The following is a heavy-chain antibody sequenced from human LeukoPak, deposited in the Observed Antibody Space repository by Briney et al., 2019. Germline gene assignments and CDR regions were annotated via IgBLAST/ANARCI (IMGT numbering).Heavy chain of an antibody. Sequence: ASVTVSCTASGYTFTGYYMHWVRQAPGQGLEWMGWINPNSGGTNYAQKFQGRVTMTRDTSISPAYMELRRLRSDDTAVFYFALDAGRGPWFDPWGQGTLVTVSS. D-gene: IGHD1-1*01. CDR2: INPNSGGT. CDR3: ALDAGRGPWFDP. V-gene: IGHV1-2*02. CDR1: GYTFTGYY. J-gene: IGHJ5*02.